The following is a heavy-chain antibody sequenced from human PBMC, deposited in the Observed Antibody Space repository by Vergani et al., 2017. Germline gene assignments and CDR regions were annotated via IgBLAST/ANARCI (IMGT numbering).Heavy chain of an antibody. CDR1: GYSFTTYW. Sequence: EVQLVQSGAEVKKPGESLKISCNGSGYSFTTYWIAWVRQMPGKGLEWMGIIYPGDSDTRYSPSFQGQVTISADKSISTAYLQWSSLKASDTAMYYCASSSSPNAYAVAAAGTGDAFDIWGQGTMVTVSS. J-gene: IGHJ3*02. CDR2: IYPGDSDT. D-gene: IGHD6-13*01. CDR3: ASSSSPNAYAVAAAGTGDAFDI. V-gene: IGHV5-51*03.